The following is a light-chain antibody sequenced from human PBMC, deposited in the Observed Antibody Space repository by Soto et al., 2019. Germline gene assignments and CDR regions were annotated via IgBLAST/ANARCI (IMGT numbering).Light chain of an antibody. CDR1: QSVGTN. J-gene: IGKJ2*02. CDR2: GAS. CDR3: QQYNNWPPCT. Sequence: EIVMTQSPATLSVSPGEGATLSCRASQSVGTNLAWYQQKPGQAPRLLVYGASTRATGIPARLSGGGSGTEFTLTISSLQSEDFAVYYCQQYNNWPPCTLGQGTKLEIK. V-gene: IGKV3-15*01.